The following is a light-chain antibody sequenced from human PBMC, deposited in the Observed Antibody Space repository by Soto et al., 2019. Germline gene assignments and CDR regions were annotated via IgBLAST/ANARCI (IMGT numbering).Light chain of an antibody. CDR2: GAS. J-gene: IGKJ1*01. CDR1: QSVSSSY. Sequence: EIVLTQSPGTLSLSPGERATLSCRASQSVSSSYLAWYQQKPGQAPRLLIYGASRRPTGIPDRFSGSGSGTDCTLTVSILEPEDFTVDYCQLFVHSPPVGQGTKVEIK. CDR3: QLFVHSPP. V-gene: IGKV3-20*01.